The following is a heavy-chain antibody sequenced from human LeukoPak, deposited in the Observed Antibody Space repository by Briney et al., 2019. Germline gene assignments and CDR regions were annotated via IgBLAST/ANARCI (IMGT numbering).Heavy chain of an antibody. V-gene: IGHV1-18*01. CDR3: ARDFWSGYYLTVNWFDP. CDR1: GYTFTSYG. CDR2: ISAYNGNT. J-gene: IGHJ5*02. Sequence: ASVKVSCTASGYTFTSYGISWVRQAPGQGLEWMGWISAYNGNTNYAQKLQGRVTMTTDTSTSTAYMELRSLRSDDTAVYYCARDFWSGYYLTVNWFDPWGQGTLVTVSS. D-gene: IGHD3-3*01.